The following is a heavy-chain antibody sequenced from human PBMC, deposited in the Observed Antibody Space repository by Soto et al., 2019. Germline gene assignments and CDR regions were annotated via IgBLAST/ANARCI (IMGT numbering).Heavy chain of an antibody. V-gene: IGHV4-59*01. J-gene: IGHJ4*02. D-gene: IGHD4-17*01. CDR1: GGSISSYY. CDR2: IYYSGST. Sequence: SETLSLTCTVSGGSISSYYWSWIRQPPGKGLEWIGYIYYSGSTNYNPSLKSRVTISVDTSKNQFSLKLSSVTAADTAVYYCASYGGNLPTWGYFDYWGQGTLVTVSS. CDR3: ASYGGNLPTWGYFDY.